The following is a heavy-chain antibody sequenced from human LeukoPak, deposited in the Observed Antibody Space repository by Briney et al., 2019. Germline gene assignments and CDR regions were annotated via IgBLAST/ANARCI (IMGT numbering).Heavy chain of an antibody. D-gene: IGHD2-2*01. CDR2: INHSGST. CDR3: ARGRTGYQLLPTKKDYSYYYMDV. V-gene: IGHV4-34*01. CDR1: GASITGYY. Sequence: SEPLSLTCSVSGASITGYYWSWIRQPPGKGLEWIGEINHSGSTNYNPSLKSRVTISVDTSKNQFSLKLSSVTAADTAVYYCARGRTGYQLLPTKKDYSYYYMDVWDKGTTVTVSS. J-gene: IGHJ6*03.